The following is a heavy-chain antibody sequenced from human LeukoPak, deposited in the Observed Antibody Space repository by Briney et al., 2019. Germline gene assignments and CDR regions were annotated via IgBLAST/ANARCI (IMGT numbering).Heavy chain of an antibody. J-gene: IGHJ4*02. CDR1: GGSLSSSTW. CDR3: ARGEWLVPDY. D-gene: IGHD6-19*01. CDR2: IYHSGTT. V-gene: IGHV4-4*02. Sequence: PSGTLSLTCTVSGGSLSSSTWWNWVRQPPGKGLEWIGQIYHSGTTNYNPSLKSRVSISVDESKNQFSLNLTSVTAADTAVYYCARGEWLVPDYWGQGTLVTVSS.